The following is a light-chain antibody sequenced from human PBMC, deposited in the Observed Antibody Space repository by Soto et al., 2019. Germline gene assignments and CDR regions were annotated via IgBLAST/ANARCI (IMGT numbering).Light chain of an antibody. CDR1: QSISSW. CDR2: KAS. V-gene: IGKV1-5*03. CDR3: QQYSSYLYT. Sequence: DIPMTQSPSTLSASVGDRVTITCRASQSISSWLAWYQQKPGKAPNLLIYKASNLESGVPSRFSGSGSGTEFTLTISSLQPDDFATYYCQQYSSYLYTFGQGTKLEIK. J-gene: IGKJ2*01.